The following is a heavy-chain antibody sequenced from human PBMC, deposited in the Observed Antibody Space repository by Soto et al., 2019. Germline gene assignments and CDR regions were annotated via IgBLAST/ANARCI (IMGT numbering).Heavy chain of an antibody. Sequence: GASVKVSCKASGYTFTSYGISWVRQAPGQGLEWMGWISAYSGNTNYAQKLQGRVTMTTDTSTSTAYMELRSLRSDDTAVYYCARGLLLGYCSGGSCYPDAFDIWGQGTMVTVSS. CDR3: ARGLLLGYCSGGSCYPDAFDI. J-gene: IGHJ3*02. V-gene: IGHV1-18*01. D-gene: IGHD2-15*01. CDR1: GYTFTSYG. CDR2: ISAYSGNT.